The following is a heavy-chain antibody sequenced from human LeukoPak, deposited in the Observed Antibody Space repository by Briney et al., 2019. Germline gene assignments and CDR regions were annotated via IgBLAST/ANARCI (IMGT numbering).Heavy chain of an antibody. CDR2: ISGSSSTI. Sequence: PGVSLRLSCAASGFTFSSYSMNWVRQGPGKGLEWVSYISGSSSTIYYADSVKGRFTISRDNAKNSLYLQMNSLRAEDTAVYYCARQRAGFTVTTSDYWGQGTLVTVSS. V-gene: IGHV3-48*01. CDR1: GFTFSSYS. D-gene: IGHD4-17*01. CDR3: ARQRAGFTVTTSDY. J-gene: IGHJ4*02.